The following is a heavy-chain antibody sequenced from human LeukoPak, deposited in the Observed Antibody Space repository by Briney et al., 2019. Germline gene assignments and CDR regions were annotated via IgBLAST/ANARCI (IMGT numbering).Heavy chain of an antibody. CDR1: GITFINYS. J-gene: IGHJ4*02. D-gene: IGHD3-10*01. CDR2: ISPSGDIT. Sequence: GGSLRLSRAASGITFINYSMTWVRQAPGKGLEWVSGISPSGDITYYADSVKGRFTISRDNSKNTLYLEVISLTAEDTAVYYCAKDDAWLRFGEWSQGTLVTVSS. V-gene: IGHV3-23*01. CDR3: AKDDAWLRFGE.